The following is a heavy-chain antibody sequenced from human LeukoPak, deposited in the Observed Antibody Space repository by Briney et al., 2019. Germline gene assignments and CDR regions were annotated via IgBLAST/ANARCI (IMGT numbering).Heavy chain of an antibody. CDR1: GGSISSYY. CDR3: ARAARTGNYYYYMDV. D-gene: IGHD3-10*01. Sequence: SETLSLTCTVSGGSISSYYWSWIRQPAGKGLEWIGRIYTSGSTNYNPSLKSRVTMSADTSKNQFSLKLSSVTAADTAVYYCARAARTGNYYYYMDVWGKGTTVTISS. V-gene: IGHV4-4*07. J-gene: IGHJ6*03. CDR2: IYTSGST.